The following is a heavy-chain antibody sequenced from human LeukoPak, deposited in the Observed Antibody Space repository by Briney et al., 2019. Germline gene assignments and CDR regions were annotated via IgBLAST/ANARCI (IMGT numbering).Heavy chain of an antibody. J-gene: IGHJ6*02. CDR3: AREDGYNSNYYYGMDV. V-gene: IGHV3-30-3*01. D-gene: IGHD5-24*01. CDR1: GFTFSSYA. CDR2: ISYDGSNK. Sequence: PGGSLRLSCAASGFTFSSYAMPWVRQAPGKGLEWVAVISYDGSNKYYADSVKGRFTISRDNSKNTLYLQMNSLRAEDTAVYYCAREDGYNSNYYYGMDVWGQGTTVTVSS.